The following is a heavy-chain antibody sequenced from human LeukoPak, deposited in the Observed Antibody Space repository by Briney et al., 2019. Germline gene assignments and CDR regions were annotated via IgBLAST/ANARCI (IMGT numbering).Heavy chain of an antibody. Sequence: PGGSLRLSCAASGFTFSSYAMRWVRQAPGKGLEWVALVSYAGSNKYYVDSVKGRFTISRDNSKNTLYLQMNSLRAEDTAVYYCAKDRATMTTRIFDFWGQGTLVTVSS. V-gene: IGHV3-30*18. CDR2: VSYAGSNK. D-gene: IGHD4-17*01. J-gene: IGHJ4*02. CDR1: GFTFSSYA. CDR3: AKDRATMTTRIFDF.